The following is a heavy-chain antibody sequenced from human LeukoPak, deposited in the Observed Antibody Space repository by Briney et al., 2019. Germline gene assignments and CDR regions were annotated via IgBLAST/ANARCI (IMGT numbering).Heavy chain of an antibody. D-gene: IGHD3-10*01. CDR3: TRGRSGANPNALDI. CDR1: GFTFRSNW. V-gene: IGHV3-74*01. CDR2: IRPDGSGS. Sequence: PGGSLRLSCAASGFTFRSNWMHWVRQPPGKGLVWISRIRPDGSGSNYADSVKGRFTISRDNAKNTLYLQMNGLRAEDTAIYYCTRGRSGANPNALDIWGQGTMVTVSS. J-gene: IGHJ3*02.